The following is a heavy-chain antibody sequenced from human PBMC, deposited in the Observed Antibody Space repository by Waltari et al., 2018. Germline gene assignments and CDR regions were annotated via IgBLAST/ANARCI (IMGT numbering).Heavy chain of an antibody. Sequence: QVHLVQSGPELKKPGSSVRVSCRASGGPFKNYAVTWVRQPLGQGLEWMGSIIPIYGQSNYAQNFQGRLTIAADDSTDTVYMDLSGLRSEDTATYYCATLNSADRDYWGQGTLVTVSP. CDR2: IIPIYGQS. J-gene: IGHJ4*02. CDR3: ATLNSADRDY. V-gene: IGHV1-69*13. CDR1: GGPFKNYA.